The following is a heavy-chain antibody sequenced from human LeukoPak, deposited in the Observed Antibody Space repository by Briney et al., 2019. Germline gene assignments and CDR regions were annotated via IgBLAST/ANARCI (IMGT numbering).Heavy chain of an antibody. CDR1: GYTFTSYY. Sequence: ASVKVSCKASGYTFTSYYMHWVRQAPGQGLEWMGIINPRGGSTSYALKFQGRVTMTRGMSTSTVYMELSSLRSEDPAVYYCARDAGGPYINSSEWFDPWGQGIQVIVSS. CDR3: ARDAGGPYINSSEWFDP. CDR2: INPRGGST. J-gene: IGHJ5*02. D-gene: IGHD6-6*01. V-gene: IGHV1-46*01.